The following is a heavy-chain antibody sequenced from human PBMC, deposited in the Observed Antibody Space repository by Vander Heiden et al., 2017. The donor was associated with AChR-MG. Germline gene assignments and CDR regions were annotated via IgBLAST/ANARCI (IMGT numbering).Heavy chain of an antibody. CDR3: ARDAGIEDY. CDR1: GFTFSSYE. D-gene: IGHD3-10*01. CDR2: ISSSVSTI. J-gene: IGHJ4*02. V-gene: IGHV3-48*03. Sequence: EVQLVESGGGLVQPGGSLRLSCAASGFTFSSYEMNWVRQAPGKVLEWVSYISSSVSTIYYADSVKGRFTISRDNAKNSLYLQMNSLRAEDTAVYYCARDAGIEDYWGQGTLVTVSS.